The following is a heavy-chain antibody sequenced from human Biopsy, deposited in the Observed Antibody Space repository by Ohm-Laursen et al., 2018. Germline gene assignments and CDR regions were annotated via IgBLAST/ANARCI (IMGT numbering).Heavy chain of an antibody. CDR3: AGIVLGPTNDAFDI. D-gene: IGHD1-26*01. CDR1: GDSIRNYY. CDR2: IYPGGGT. V-gene: IGHV4-4*07. Sequence: SETLSLTCPVSGDSIRNYYWSWIRQAAGKGLEWIGRIYPGGGTIHNPSLKSRVTMSVDTSKNHFSLNLNSVTAADTAVYYCAGIVLGPTNDAFDIWGQGTMVTVSS. J-gene: IGHJ3*02.